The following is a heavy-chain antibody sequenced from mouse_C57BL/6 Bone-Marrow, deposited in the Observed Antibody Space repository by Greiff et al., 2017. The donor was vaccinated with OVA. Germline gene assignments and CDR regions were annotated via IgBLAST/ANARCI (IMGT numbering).Heavy chain of an antibody. CDR2: IYPRSGNT. J-gene: IGHJ3*01. Sequence: QVHVKQPGAELVKPGASVKLSCKASGYTFTSYGIRWVKQRTGQGLEWIGEIYPRSGNTYYNEKFKGKATLTADKSSSTAYMELRSLTSEDSAVYFCAREGHDYDGGFAYWGQGTLVTVSA. V-gene: IGHV1-81*01. D-gene: IGHD2-4*01. CDR1: GYTFTSYG. CDR3: AREGHDYDGGFAY.